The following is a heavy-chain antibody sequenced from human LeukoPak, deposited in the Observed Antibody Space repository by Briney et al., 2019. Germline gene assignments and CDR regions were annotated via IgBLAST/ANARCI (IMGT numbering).Heavy chain of an antibody. CDR1: GYTFTGYY. Sequence: ASVKVSCKASGYTFTGYYMHWVRQATGQGLEWMGWMNPNSGNTGYAQKFQGRVTMTRNTSISTAYMELSSLRSEDTAVYYCARHYYDSSSFDYWGQGTLVTVSS. D-gene: IGHD3-22*01. J-gene: IGHJ4*02. CDR3: ARHYYDSSSFDY. CDR2: MNPNSGNT. V-gene: IGHV1-8*02.